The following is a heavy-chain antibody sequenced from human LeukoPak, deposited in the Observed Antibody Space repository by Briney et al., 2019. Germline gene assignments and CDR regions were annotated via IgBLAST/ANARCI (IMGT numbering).Heavy chain of an antibody. CDR2: ISSTGGTI. CDR3: AKSDPYGDSLIEI. Sequence: GGSLRLSCAASGFTFSSYSMNWVRQAPGKGLEWLSHISSTGGTIYYADSVKGRLTVSRDNAKNSLYLQMNSLRAEDTAVYYCAKSDPYGDSLIEIWGQGALVTVSS. D-gene: IGHD4-17*01. V-gene: IGHV3-48*04. J-gene: IGHJ4*02. CDR1: GFTFSSYS.